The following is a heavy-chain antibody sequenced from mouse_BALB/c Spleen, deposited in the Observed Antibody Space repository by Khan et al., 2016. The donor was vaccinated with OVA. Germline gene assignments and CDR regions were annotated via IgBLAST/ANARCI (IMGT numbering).Heavy chain of an antibody. CDR3: ARWFDGYSSLYAMDY. V-gene: IGHV2-6*02. CDR2: IWSDGST. Sequence: QVQLQQSGPGLVAPSQSLSITCTVSGFSLTSYGVHWVRQPPGKGLEWLVVIWSDGSTNYNSVLKSRLSISKDNSKSQDFLKMNSLQTDDTAIYYGARWFDGYSSLYAMDYWGQGTSVTVSS. J-gene: IGHJ4*01. CDR1: GFSLTSYG. D-gene: IGHD2-3*01.